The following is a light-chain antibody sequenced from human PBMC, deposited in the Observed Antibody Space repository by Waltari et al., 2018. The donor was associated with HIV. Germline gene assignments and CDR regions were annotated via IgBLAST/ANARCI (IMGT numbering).Light chain of an antibody. Sequence: DVRVTQSPSSLSASVGDTITITCRGSQGISNFLAWYQQKPGKVPKLLVNEASVLQSEVPSRFSGTGSGTQFNLTIGGLQAEDVGSYYCQKYDTGPFTFGPGTKVNIK. V-gene: IGKV1-27*01. CDR1: QGISNF. J-gene: IGKJ3*01. CDR2: EAS. CDR3: QKYDTGPFT.